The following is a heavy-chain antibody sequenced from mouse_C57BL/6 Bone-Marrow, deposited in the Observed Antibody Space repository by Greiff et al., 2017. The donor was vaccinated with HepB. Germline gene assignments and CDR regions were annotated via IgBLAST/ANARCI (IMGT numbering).Heavy chain of an antibody. D-gene: IGHD1-1*01. V-gene: IGHV5-17*01. CDR2: ISSGSSTI. CDR3: AKITTVVDGDY. Sequence: EVQLQESGGGLVKPGGSLKLSCAASGFTFSDYGMHWVRQAPEKGLEWVAYISSGSSTIYYADTVKGRFTISRDNAKNTLFLQMTSLRSEDTAMYYCAKITTVVDGDYWGQGTSVTVSS. CDR1: GFTFSDYG. J-gene: IGHJ4*01.